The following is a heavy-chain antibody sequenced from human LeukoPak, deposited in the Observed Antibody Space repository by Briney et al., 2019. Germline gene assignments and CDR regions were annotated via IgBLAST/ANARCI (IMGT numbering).Heavy chain of an antibody. CDR3: AKGGSFQPFDY. CDR1: GGSFSGYY. CDR2: ISGSGGST. D-gene: IGHD2-15*01. Sequence: LTSETLSLTCAVYGGSFSGYYWSWIRQAPGKGLEWVSAISGSGGSTYYADSVKGRFTISRDNSKNTLYLQMNSLRAEDTAVYYCAKGGSFQPFDYWGQGTLVTVSS. V-gene: IGHV3-23*01. J-gene: IGHJ4*02.